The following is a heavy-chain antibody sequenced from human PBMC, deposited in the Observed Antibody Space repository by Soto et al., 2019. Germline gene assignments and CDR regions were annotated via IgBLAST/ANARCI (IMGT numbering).Heavy chain of an antibody. CDR3: ARQNVLRYFDWSPNAFDI. J-gene: IGHJ3*02. CDR2: IYYSGST. Sequence: SETLSLTCTVSGGSISSYYWSWIRQPPGKGLEWIGYIYYSGSTNYNPSLKSRVTISVETSKNQFSLKLSSVTAADTAVYYCARQNVLRYFDWSPNAFDIWGQGTMVTVSS. CDR1: GGSISSYY. D-gene: IGHD3-9*01. V-gene: IGHV4-59*08.